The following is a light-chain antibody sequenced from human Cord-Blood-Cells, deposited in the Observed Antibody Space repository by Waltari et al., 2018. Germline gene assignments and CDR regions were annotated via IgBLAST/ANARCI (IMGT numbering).Light chain of an antibody. CDR3: SSYTSSSTLV. CDR1: SSDVGGYNY. Sequence: QSALTQPASVSGSPGQSITISCTATSSDVGGYNYVPWYQQHPGKAPKLMIYEVSNRPSGVSNRFSGSKSGNTASLTISGLQAEDEADYYCSSYTSSSTLVFGGGTKLTVL. CDR2: EVS. J-gene: IGLJ2*01. V-gene: IGLV2-14*01.